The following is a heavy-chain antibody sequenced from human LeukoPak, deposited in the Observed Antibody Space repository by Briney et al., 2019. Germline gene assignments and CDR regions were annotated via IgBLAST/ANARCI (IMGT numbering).Heavy chain of an antibody. CDR1: GFTFSSYG. CDR3: AKDAAPIVVVPAAIPNWFDP. V-gene: IGHV3-30*02. J-gene: IGHJ5*02. D-gene: IGHD2-2*01. CDR2: IRYDGSNK. Sequence: GGSLRLSCAASGFTFSSYGMHWVRQAPGKGLEWVAFIRYDGSNKYYADSVKGRFTISRDNSKNTLYLQMNSLRAEDTAVYYCAKDAAPIVVVPAAIPNWFDPWRQGTLVTVSS.